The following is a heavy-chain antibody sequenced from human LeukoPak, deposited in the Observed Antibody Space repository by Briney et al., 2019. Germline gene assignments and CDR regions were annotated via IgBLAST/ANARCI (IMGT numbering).Heavy chain of an antibody. Sequence: ASVKVSCKASGGTFSSYAISWVRQAPGQGLEWMGGIIPIFGTANYAQKFQGRVTITADKSTSTAYMELSSLRSEDTAVYYCARSSFMVQGVIITFWFDPWGQGTLVTVSS. V-gene: IGHV1-69*06. J-gene: IGHJ5*02. D-gene: IGHD3-10*01. CDR1: GGTFSSYA. CDR3: ARSSFMVQGVIITFWFDP. CDR2: IIPIFGTA.